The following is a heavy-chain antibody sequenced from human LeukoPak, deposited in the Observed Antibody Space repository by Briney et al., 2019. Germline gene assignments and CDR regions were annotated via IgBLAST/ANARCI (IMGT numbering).Heavy chain of an antibody. D-gene: IGHD4-23*01. CDR3: ARDKYGGNSNAFDI. J-gene: IGHJ3*02. V-gene: IGHV3-74*01. Sequence: GGSLRLSCAASGFTFSRYWMHWVRQAPGKGLVWVSRINGDGSSTSYADSVKGRFTISRDNAKNTLYLQMNSLRAEDTAVYYCARDKYGGNSNAFDIWGQGTLVTVSS. CDR2: INGDGSST. CDR1: GFTFSRYW.